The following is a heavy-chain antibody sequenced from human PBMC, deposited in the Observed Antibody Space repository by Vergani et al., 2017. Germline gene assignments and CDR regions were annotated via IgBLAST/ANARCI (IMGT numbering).Heavy chain of an antibody. Sequence: EVDLVESGGGLAQPGGSLRLSCEASGITFWKFGMHWVRQGPGKGLEWVSGISWNSGAVDYADSVRGRFTISRDNAKNSLYLQMNSLRAEDTAVYYCARDRESGSYNWFDPWGQGTLVTVSS. CDR1: GITFWKFG. CDR2: ISWNSGAV. V-gene: IGHV3-9*01. D-gene: IGHD1-26*01. CDR3: ARDRESGSYNWFDP. J-gene: IGHJ5*02.